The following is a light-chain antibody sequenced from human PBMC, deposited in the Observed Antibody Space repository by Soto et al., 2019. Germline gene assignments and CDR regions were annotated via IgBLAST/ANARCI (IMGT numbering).Light chain of an antibody. CDR2: DGS. J-gene: IGKJ5*01. CDR3: QQRSNWPIT. CDR1: QNLHSF. V-gene: IGKV3-11*01. Sequence: EIVLKQSPATLSVSPGERVTLSCRASQNLHSFLSWYQQRPGQAPRPLIYDGSKRAAGVPDRISGDGSGTDYTLTISSLEPEDFAVYYCQQRSNWPITFGQGTRLEIK.